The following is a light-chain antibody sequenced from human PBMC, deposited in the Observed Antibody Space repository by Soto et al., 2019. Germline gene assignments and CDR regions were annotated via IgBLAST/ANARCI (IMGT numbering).Light chain of an antibody. V-gene: IGKV3-15*01. CDR3: PQYNKWPLYT. CDR2: GAS. CDR1: QSVSSN. J-gene: IGKJ2*01. Sequence: EIVMTQSPATLSVSPGERATLSCRASQSVSSNLAWYQQKPGQAPRLLIYGASTRATGIPARFSGSGSGTEFTLTISSLQSADFAVYYCPQYNKWPLYTFGQGTKLEIK.